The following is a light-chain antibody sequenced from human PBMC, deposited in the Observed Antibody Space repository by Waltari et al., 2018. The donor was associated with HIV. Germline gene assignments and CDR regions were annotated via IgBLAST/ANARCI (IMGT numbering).Light chain of an antibody. CDR2: RAS. CDR3: QQYDNFPL. CDR1: QDISNY. V-gene: IGKV1-33*01. Sequence: IQLTQSPTSLSASGGDRVIITCQASQDISNYLSWDQQKPGKAPKLLIYRASNLETGVPSRFSGSGSGANFTFTISSLLPEDIATYYCQQYDNFPLFGGGTKVEIK. J-gene: IGKJ4*01.